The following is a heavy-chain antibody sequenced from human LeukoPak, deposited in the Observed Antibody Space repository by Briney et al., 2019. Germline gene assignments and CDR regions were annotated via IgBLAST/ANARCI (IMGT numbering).Heavy chain of an antibody. CDR3: ARRGGWYYYFDY. CDR2: LYAGGSA. J-gene: IGHJ4*02. D-gene: IGHD6-19*01. Sequence: GGSLRLSCAASGFSVRTNYMNWVRQAPGKGLECVSLLYAGGSAYYADSVKGRFTISRDSSKNTVYLEMNSLRVEDTAVYYCARRGGWYYYFDYWGQGTLVTVSS. CDR1: GFSVRTNY. V-gene: IGHV3-66*04.